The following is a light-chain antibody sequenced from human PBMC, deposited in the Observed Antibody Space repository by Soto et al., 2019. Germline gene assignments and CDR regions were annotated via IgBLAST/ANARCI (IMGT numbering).Light chain of an antibody. CDR1: QXXXXW. CDR3: QQYGNYSPYT. J-gene: IGKJ2*01. V-gene: IGKV1-5*03. Sequence: DIQXXXSPSXXXASVGDRVTXXXXASQXXXXWLAWYQHKPGKAPKLLIYKSSNLESGVPSRFSGSGSGTEFTLTINSLQPDDFATYYCQQYGNYSPYTFGQGTKLEIK. CDR2: KSS.